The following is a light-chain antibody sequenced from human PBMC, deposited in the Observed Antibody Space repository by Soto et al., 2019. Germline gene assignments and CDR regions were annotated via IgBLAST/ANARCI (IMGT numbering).Light chain of an antibody. J-gene: IGKJ2*01. CDR3: QQYDKWPYT. Sequence: EIVLTQSPATLSVSPGERATLSCRTSQSVGSNLARYQQKPGQAPRLLIYGAFIRAPGFPVTFRGTGSGSEFTLTISSLQSEDGALYYCQQYDKWPYTFGQGTNLEIK. V-gene: IGKV3-15*01. CDR1: QSVGSN. CDR2: GAF.